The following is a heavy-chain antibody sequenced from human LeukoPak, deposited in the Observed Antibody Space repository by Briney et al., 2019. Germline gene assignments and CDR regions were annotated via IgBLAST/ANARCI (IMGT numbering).Heavy chain of an antibody. Sequence: GGSLRLSCAASGFTFSSYSMNWVRQAPGKGLEWVSSISSSSSYIYYADSVKGRFTISRDNAKNSLYLQMSSLRAEDTAVYYCARVSSSGYSSLWGQGTLVTVSS. J-gene: IGHJ4*02. D-gene: IGHD6-19*01. CDR1: GFTFSSYS. CDR3: ARVSSSGYSSL. V-gene: IGHV3-21*01. CDR2: ISSSSSYI.